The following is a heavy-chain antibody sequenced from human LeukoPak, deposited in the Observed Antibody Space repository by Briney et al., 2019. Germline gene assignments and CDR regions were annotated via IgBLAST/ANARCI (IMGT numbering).Heavy chain of an antibody. J-gene: IGHJ6*03. CDR2: MNPNSGNT. CDR1: GYTFTSYD. Sequence: ASVKVSCKASGYTFTSYDINWVRQATGQGLEWMGWMNPNSGNTGYAQKFQGRVTMTRNTSISTAYMELSSLRSEDTAVYYCARGITTVRGVIKLYYYYYYMDVWGKGTTVTVSS. CDR3: ARGITTVRGVIKLYYYYYYMDV. D-gene: IGHD3-10*01. V-gene: IGHV1-8*01.